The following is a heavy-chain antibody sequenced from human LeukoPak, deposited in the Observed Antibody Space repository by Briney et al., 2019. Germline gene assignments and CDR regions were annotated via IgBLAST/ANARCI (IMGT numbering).Heavy chain of an antibody. CDR2: ISGSGGST. J-gene: IGHJ4*02. D-gene: IGHD3-16*01. V-gene: IGHV3-23*01. Sequence: GGSLRLXCAASGFTFSSYAMSWDRQAPGKGLEWVSAISGSGGSTYYADSVKGRFTISRDNSKNTLYLQMNSLRAEDTAVYYCEKDLTPLTLLMFDYWGQGTLVTVSS. CDR1: GFTFSSYA. CDR3: EKDLTPLTLLMFDY.